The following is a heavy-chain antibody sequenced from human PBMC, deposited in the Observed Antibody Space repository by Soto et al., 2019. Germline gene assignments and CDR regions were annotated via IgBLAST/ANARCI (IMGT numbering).Heavy chain of an antibody. V-gene: IGHV4-34*01. D-gene: IGHD3-10*01. J-gene: IGHJ6*03. CDR2: INDSGDI. CDR1: GGSFSGYQ. CDR3: ARGLIVWFGELSRRGGYYYYMDV. Sequence: QVQLQQWGAGLLKPSETLSLTCAVYGGSFSGYQWSWIRQTPGKGLEWIGGINDSGDINYNPSLKSRVTILVDSPKKQISLRLSSVTAADTAVYYCARGLIVWFGELSRRGGYYYYMDVWGKGTTVTVSS.